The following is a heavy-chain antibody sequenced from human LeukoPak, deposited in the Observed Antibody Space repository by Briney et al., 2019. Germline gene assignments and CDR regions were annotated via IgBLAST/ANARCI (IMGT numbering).Heavy chain of an antibody. D-gene: IGHD1-14*01. V-gene: IGHV1-69*13. CDR1: GGTFSDYA. CDR3: ARDARRTHYYYYYMDV. CDR2: IIPIFGTT. Sequence: SVKVSCKASGGTFSDYAITWVRQAPGQGLEWMGGIIPIFGTTNYTQKFQGRVTITADESSSTAYMELSSLRSEDTAIYYCARDARRTHYYYYYMDVWGKGTTVTVSS. J-gene: IGHJ6*03.